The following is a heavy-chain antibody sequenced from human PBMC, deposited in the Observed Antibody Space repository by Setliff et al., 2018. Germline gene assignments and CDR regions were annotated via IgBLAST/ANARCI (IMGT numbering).Heavy chain of an antibody. Sequence: SVKVSCKASGGTFSSYAISWVRQAPGQGLEWMGGIIPIFGTTDYAQKFQGRVTIITDESTSTAFMQLSSLRSDDTAVYYCARTKGFVDGYLDPWGQGTLVTVSS. CDR1: GGTFSSYA. CDR3: ARTKGFVDGYLDP. J-gene: IGHJ5*02. CDR2: IIPIFGTT. V-gene: IGHV1-69*05. D-gene: IGHD3-10*01.